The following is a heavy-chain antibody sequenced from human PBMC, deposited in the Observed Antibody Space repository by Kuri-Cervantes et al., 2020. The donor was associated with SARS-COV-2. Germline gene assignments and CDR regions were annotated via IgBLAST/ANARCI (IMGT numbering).Heavy chain of an antibody. D-gene: IGHD3-3*01. CDR1: GYSFTSYA. J-gene: IGHJ5*02. Sequence: ASVKVSCKASGYSFTSYAISWVRQAPGQGLEWMGWINPNSGGTNYAQKFQGRVTMTRDTSISTAYMELSRLRSDDTAVYYCARAEGRKVFGVVITWGQGTLVTVSS. V-gene: IGHV1-2*02. CDR3: ARAEGRKVFGVVIT. CDR2: INPNSGGT.